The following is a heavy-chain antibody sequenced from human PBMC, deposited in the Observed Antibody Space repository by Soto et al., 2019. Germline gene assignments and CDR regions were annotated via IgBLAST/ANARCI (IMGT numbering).Heavy chain of an antibody. J-gene: IGHJ4*02. V-gene: IGHV3-53*01. CDR2: IYSGGST. D-gene: IGHD1-26*01. CDR1: GFTVSSNY. CDR3: VRGGGVGTTWGYY. Sequence: PGGSLRLSCAASGFTVSSNYMSWVRQAPGKGLEWVSVIYSGGSTYYADSVKGRFTISRDSAKNSLFLQMNSLRDEDTAVYYCVRGGGVGTTWGYYWGQGAQVTVSS.